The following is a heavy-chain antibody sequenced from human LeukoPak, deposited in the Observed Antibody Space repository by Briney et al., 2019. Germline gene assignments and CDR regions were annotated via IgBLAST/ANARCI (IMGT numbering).Heavy chain of an antibody. J-gene: IGHJ5*01. CDR2: IYYSGST. V-gene: IGHV4-59*12. CDR3: VKKVAGVAWFDS. D-gene: IGHD7-27*01. CDR1: GGSISSYY. Sequence: SETLSLTCTVSGGSISSYYWSWIRQPPGKGLEWIGYIYYSGSTYYNPSLKSRVSMSVDTSKNQFSLQLRSVTAVDTAVYYCVKKVAGVAWFDSWGQGALVTVSS.